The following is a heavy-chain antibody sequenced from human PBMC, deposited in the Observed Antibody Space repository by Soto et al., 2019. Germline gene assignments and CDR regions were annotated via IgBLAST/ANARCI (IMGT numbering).Heavy chain of an antibody. CDR1: GFTVSSNY. J-gene: IGHJ5*02. D-gene: IGHD6-13*01. V-gene: IGHV3-66*01. CDR2: IYSGGST. CDR3: ARFTSWSGVFDP. Sequence: GGSLRLSCAASGFTVSSNYMSWVRQAPGKGLEWVSVIYSGGSTYYADSVKGRFTISRDNSKNTLYLQMNSLRAEDTAVYYCARFTSWSGVFDPWGQGTLVTVSS.